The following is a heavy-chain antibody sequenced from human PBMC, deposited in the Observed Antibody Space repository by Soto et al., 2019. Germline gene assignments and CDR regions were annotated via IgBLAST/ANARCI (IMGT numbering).Heavy chain of an antibody. CDR2: ISAYNGNT. V-gene: IGHV1-18*04. D-gene: IGHD5-12*01. CDR3: ARLVRSWLRWDVGYYYYCMDF. CDR1: GYTFTSYG. Sequence: QVQLVQSGAEVKKPGASVKVSCKASGYTFTSYGISWVRQAPGQGLEWMGWISAYNGNTNYAQKLQGRVTMTTDTSTSPAYMELRRLRSDDTAVYYCARLVRSWLRWDVGYYYYCMDFGGQGTTVTVSS. J-gene: IGHJ6*02.